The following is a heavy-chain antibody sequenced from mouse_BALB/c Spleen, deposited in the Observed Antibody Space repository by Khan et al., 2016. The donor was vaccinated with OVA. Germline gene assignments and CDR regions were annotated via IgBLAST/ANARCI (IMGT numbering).Heavy chain of an antibody. CDR2: IDPENGNT. Sequence: VQLQQSGAELVRPGALVKLSCKGSGFNIKDYYMHWVKQRPEQGLEWIGWIDPENGNTIYDPKLQGKANITADTSSNTAYLQLSSLESEDTAVYYVARSGYSAWFAYWGQGTLVTVSA. D-gene: IGHD4-1*01. CDR1: GFNIKDYY. V-gene: IGHV14-1*02. J-gene: IGHJ3*01. CDR3: ARSGYSAWFAY.